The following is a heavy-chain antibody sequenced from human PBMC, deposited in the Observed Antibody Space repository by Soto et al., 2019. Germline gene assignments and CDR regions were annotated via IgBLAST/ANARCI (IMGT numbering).Heavy chain of an antibody. V-gene: IGHV3-33*01. CDR1: GFTFNTYS. J-gene: IGHJ4*02. D-gene: IGHD4-17*01. Sequence: GGSLRLSCEASGFTFNTYSMHWVRQPPGKGLEWLAAIWYDGTQKYYADSVKGRFIISRDNSKKTLYLEMNSLRAEDTAVYYCARAGGATVTGLWHFDSWGQGTLVTVSS. CDR3: ARAGGATVTGLWHFDS. CDR2: IWYDGTQK.